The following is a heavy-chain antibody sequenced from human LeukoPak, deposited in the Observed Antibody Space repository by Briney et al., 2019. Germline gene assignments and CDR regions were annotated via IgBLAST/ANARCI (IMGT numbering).Heavy chain of an antibody. Sequence: GGSLRLSCAASGFTFSSYAMHWVRQAPGEGLEWVAVISYDGSNKYYADSVKGRFTISRDNSKNTLYLQMNSLRAEDTAVYYCAREFGDPGDYWGQGTLVTVSS. CDR2: ISYDGSNK. D-gene: IGHD4-17*01. CDR1: GFTFSSYA. J-gene: IGHJ4*02. V-gene: IGHV3-30*04. CDR3: AREFGDPGDY.